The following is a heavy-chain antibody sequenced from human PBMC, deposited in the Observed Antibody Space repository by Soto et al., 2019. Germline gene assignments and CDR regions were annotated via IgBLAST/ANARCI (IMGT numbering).Heavy chain of an antibody. CDR3: ARLLDDSGDYVGY. D-gene: IGHD4-17*01. V-gene: IGHV3-48*01. J-gene: IGHJ4*02. Sequence: EAQLVESGGTLVQPGGSLRLSCVASGFTFSSYSMNWVRQAPGKGLEWVAYISPSDTTIYYADSVKGRFTISRDDSKNSVYLQMNSLRVDDTALYYCARLLDDSGDYVGYWGQGTLVTVSA. CDR2: ISPSDTTI. CDR1: GFTFSSYS.